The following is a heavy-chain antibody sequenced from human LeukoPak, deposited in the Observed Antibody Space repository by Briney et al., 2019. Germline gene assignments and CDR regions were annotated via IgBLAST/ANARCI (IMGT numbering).Heavy chain of an antibody. CDR2: ISSSGSYI. Sequence: GGSLRLSCAASGFTFSSYSMNWVRQAPGKGLEWVSSISSSGSYIYYADSVKGRFTISRDNAKNSLYLQMNSLRAEDTAVYYCARGRILWFGELLSRHYYFDYWGQGTLVTVSS. CDR3: ARGRILWFGELLSRHYYFDY. V-gene: IGHV3-21*01. J-gene: IGHJ4*02. D-gene: IGHD3-10*01. CDR1: GFTFSSYS.